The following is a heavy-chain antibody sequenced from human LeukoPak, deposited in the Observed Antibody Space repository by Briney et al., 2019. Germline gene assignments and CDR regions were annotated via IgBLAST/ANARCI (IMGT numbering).Heavy chain of an antibody. V-gene: IGHV3-23*01. CDR2: ISGSGGST. CDR1: GFTFSSYA. D-gene: IGHD6-13*01. J-gene: IGHJ4*02. Sequence: GGSLRLSCAASGFTFSSYAMSWFRQAPGKGLEWVSAISGSGGSTYYADSVKGRFTISRDNSKNTLYLQMNSLRAEDTAVYYCAKSRGSSSWYAGDYWGQGTLVTVSS. CDR3: AKSRGSSSWYAGDY.